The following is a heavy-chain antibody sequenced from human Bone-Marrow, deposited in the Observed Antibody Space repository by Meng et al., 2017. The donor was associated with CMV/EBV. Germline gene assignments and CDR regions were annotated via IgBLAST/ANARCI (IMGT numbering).Heavy chain of an antibody. D-gene: IGHD3-22*01. Sequence: GGSLRLSCAASGFTFDDYAMHWVRQVPGKGLVWVSRINSDGSSTSYADSVKGRFTISRDNAKNTLYLQMNSLRAEDTAVYYCARVGRYYYDTSGYYVPWGQGMLVTVSS. V-gene: IGHV3-74*01. J-gene: IGHJ4*02. CDR1: GFTFDDYA. CDR2: INSDGSST. CDR3: ARVGRYYYDTSGYYVP.